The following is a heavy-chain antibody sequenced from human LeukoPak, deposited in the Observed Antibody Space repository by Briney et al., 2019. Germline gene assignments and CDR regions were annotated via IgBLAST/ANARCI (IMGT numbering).Heavy chain of an antibody. Sequence: SVKVSCKASGYTFTSYAISWVRQAPGQGLEWMGGIIPIFGTANYAQKFQGRVTITADESTSTAYMELSSLRSEDTAVYYCARVTYGGNSVYYYYMDVWGKGTTVTVSS. V-gene: IGHV1-69*13. D-gene: IGHD4-23*01. J-gene: IGHJ6*03. CDR1: GYTFTSYA. CDR2: IIPIFGTA. CDR3: ARVTYGGNSVYYYYMDV.